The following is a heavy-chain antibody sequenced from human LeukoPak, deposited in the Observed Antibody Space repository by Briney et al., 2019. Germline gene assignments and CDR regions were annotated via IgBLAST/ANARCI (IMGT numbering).Heavy chain of an antibody. V-gene: IGHV3-49*03. CDR1: GFTFGDYA. CDR2: IRSKAYGGTT. Sequence: GGSLRLSCAASGFTFGDYAMSWFRQAPGKGLEWVGFIRSKAYGGTTEYAASVKSRFTISRDDSKSIAYLQMNSLKTEDTAVYYCTRGVNSVAPDFDYWGQGTLVTVSS. CDR3: TRGVNSVAPDFDY. D-gene: IGHD5/OR15-5a*01. J-gene: IGHJ4*02.